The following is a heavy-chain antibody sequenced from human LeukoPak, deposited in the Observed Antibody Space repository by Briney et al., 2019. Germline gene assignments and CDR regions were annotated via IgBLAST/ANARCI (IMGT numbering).Heavy chain of an antibody. CDR2: IYYNGNT. Sequence: SETLSLTCTVSGGSISSSDCYWGWIRQPPGGRLEWIGTIYYNGNTYYNPSLQSRVIISVDTSKNQFSLKLTSVTAPDTAVYYCARTVGTHRFDYWGQGILVTVSS. V-gene: IGHV4-39*01. CDR3: ARTVGTHRFDY. D-gene: IGHD4-23*01. J-gene: IGHJ4*02. CDR1: GGSISSSDCY.